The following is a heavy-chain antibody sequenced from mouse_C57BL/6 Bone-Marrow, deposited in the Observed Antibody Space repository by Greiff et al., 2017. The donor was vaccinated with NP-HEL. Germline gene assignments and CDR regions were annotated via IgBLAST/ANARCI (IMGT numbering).Heavy chain of an antibody. D-gene: IGHD1-1*01. CDR2: IYPGSGNT. Sequence: VQLQQSGAELVRPGASVKLSCKASGYTFTDYYINWVKQRPGQGLEWIARIYPGSGNTYYNEKFKGKATLTAEKSSSTAYMQLSSLTSEDSAVYFCARSGVATSYWYFDVWGTGTTVTVSS. J-gene: IGHJ1*03. CDR1: GYTFTDYY. CDR3: ARSGVATSYWYFDV. V-gene: IGHV1-76*01.